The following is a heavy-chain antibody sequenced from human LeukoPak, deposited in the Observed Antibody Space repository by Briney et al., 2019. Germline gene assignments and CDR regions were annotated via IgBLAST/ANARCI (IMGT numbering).Heavy chain of an antibody. D-gene: IGHD6-13*01. Sequence: GASVKVSCKTSGYTFTGYYLHWVRQAPGQGLEWMGWISAYNGNTNYAQKLQGRVTMTTDTSTSTAYMELRSLRSDDTAVYYCARGDSSSWYVDAFDIWGQGTMVTVSS. J-gene: IGHJ3*02. CDR2: ISAYNGNT. CDR3: ARGDSSSWYVDAFDI. V-gene: IGHV1-18*04. CDR1: GYTFTGYY.